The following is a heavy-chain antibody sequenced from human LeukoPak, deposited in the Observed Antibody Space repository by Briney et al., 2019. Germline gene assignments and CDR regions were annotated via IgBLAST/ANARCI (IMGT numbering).Heavy chain of an antibody. V-gene: IGHV4-34*01. CDR2: INHSGST. CDR3: ARVGFWSGYSSGY. CDR1: GGSFSGYY. J-gene: IGHJ4*02. D-gene: IGHD3-3*01. Sequence: KPSETLSLTCAVYGGSFSGYYWGWIRQPPGKGLEWIGEINHSGSTNYNPSLKSRVTISVDTSKNQFSLKLSSVTAADTAVYYCARVGFWSGYSSGYWGQGTLVTVSS.